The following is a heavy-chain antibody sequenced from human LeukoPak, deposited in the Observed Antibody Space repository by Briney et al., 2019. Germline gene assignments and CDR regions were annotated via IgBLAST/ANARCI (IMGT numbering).Heavy chain of an antibody. V-gene: IGHV1-46*01. Sequence: GASVKVSCKASGYTFTGYYMHWVRQAPGQGLEWMGIINPSGGSTSYAQKFQGRVTMTRDTSTSTVYMELSSLRSEDTAVYYCASGYYDLWRPQYYYYYGMDVWGQGTTVTVSS. CDR1: GYTFTGYY. CDR3: ASGYYDLWRPQYYYYYGMDV. CDR2: INPSGGST. J-gene: IGHJ6*02. D-gene: IGHD3-3*01.